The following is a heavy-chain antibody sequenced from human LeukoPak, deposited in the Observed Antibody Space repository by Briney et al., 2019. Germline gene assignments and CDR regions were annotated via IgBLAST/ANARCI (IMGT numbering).Heavy chain of an antibody. CDR1: GFTFSSYA. V-gene: IGHV3-30-3*01. J-gene: IGHJ4*02. CDR3: ARDRGHCSGGSCFAHHFDY. CDR2: ISYDGSNK. D-gene: IGHD2-15*01. Sequence: GGSLRLSCAASGFTFSSYAMHWVRQAPGKGLEWVAVISYDGSNKYYADSVKGRFTISRDNSKNTLYLQMNSLRAEDTAVYYCARDRGHCSGGSCFAHHFDYWGQGTLVTVSS.